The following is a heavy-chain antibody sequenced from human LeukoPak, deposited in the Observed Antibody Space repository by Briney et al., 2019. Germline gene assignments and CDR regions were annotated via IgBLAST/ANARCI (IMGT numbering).Heavy chain of an antibody. CDR3: ARPYYYDSRIDP. D-gene: IGHD3-22*01. CDR1: GVSISSGDYY. Sequence: PSETLSLTCTVSGVSISSGDYYWSWIRQPPGKGLEWIGYTYYSGSTYYNPSLKGRVTISVDTSKNQFSLKLSSVTAADTAVYYCARPYYYDSRIDPWGQGTRVTVSS. J-gene: IGHJ5*02. CDR2: TYYSGST. V-gene: IGHV4-30-4*01.